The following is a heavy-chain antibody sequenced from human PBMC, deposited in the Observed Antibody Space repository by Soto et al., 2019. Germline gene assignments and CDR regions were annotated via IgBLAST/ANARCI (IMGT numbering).Heavy chain of an antibody. CDR2: INPNSGGT. D-gene: IGHD3-22*01. V-gene: IGHV1-2*04. CDR1: GYTFTGYY. J-gene: IGHJ3*02. Sequence: GASVKVSCKASGYTFTGYYMHWVRQAPGQGLEWMGWINPNSGGTNYAQKFQGWVTISVDTSKNQFSLKLSSVTAADTAVYYCARVPHWDDSSGYYSFLLNIWGQGTMVTVSS. CDR3: ARVPHWDDSSGYYSFLLNI.